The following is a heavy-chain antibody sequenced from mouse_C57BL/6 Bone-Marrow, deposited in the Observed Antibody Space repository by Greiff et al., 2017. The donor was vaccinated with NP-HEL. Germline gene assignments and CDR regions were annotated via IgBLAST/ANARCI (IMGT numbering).Heavy chain of an antibody. V-gene: IGHV1-4*01. CDR1: GYTFTSYT. CDR3: ARGPSNYPLDY. CDR2: INPSSGYT. Sequence: VKLQQSGAELARPGASVKMSCKASGYTFTSYTMHWVKQRPGQGLEWIGYINPSSGYTKYNQKFKDKATLTADKSSSTAYMQLSSLTSEDSAVYYCARGPSNYPLDYWGQGTTLTVSS. D-gene: IGHD2-1*01. J-gene: IGHJ2*01.